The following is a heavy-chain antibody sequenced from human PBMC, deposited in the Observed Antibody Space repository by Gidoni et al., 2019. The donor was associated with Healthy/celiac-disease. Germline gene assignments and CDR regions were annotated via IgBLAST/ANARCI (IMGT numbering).Heavy chain of an antibody. CDR1: GYSFTSYW. V-gene: IGHV5-51*01. J-gene: IGHJ4*02. CDR2: IYPGDSDT. Sequence: EVQLVQSGAEVKKPGESLKISCKGSGYSFTSYWIGWVRQMPGKGLEWMGIIYPGDSDTRYSPSFQGQVTISADKSISTAYLQWSSLKASDTAMYYCARLPDILTGYDDGGRADYFDYWGQGTLVTVSS. D-gene: IGHD3-9*01. CDR3: ARLPDILTGYDDGGRADYFDY.